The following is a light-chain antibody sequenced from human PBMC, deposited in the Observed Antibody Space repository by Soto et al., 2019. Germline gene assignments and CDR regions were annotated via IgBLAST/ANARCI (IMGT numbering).Light chain of an antibody. V-gene: IGKV1-6*01. J-gene: IGKJ1*01. CDR2: AAF. CDR3: LQDYSYPWT. Sequence: AIQMTQSPSSLSASVGDRVTITCRASQDIRNDLGWYQRKPGKAPKLLIYAAFSLQSGVPSRFSGSGSGTDFTLTISSLQPEDFATYYCLQDYSYPWTFGQGTKVEIK. CDR1: QDIRND.